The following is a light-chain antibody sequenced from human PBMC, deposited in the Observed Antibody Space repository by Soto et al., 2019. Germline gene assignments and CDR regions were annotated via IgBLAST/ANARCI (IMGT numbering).Light chain of an antibody. CDR2: EVN. J-gene: IGLJ3*02. CDR1: SSNIGFNA. Sequence: QSVLTQPPSASGTPGQRVTLSCSGSSSNIGFNAVNWYQQLPGTAPKLMIYEVNNRPSGVSNRFSGSKSGNTASLTISGLQPEDEADYYCLSYTSANTRVFGGGTKVTVL. V-gene: IGLV1-44*01. CDR3: LSYTSANTRV.